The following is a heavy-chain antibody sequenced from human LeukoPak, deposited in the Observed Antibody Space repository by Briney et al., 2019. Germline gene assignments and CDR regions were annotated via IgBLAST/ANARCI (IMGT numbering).Heavy chain of an antibody. V-gene: IGHV3-23*01. CDR1: GFTFSTYG. J-gene: IGHJ3*01. CDR2: IRGSRNTT. Sequence: GGSLRLSCAASGFTFSTYGMNWRRQAPGKGLEWVSFIRGSRNTTYNADSVKGRFTTSRDNSKNAVYLQMNSLRAEDTAVYYCAKAYSSSLYDAFDVWGQGTMVTVSS. CDR3: AKAYSSSLYDAFDV. D-gene: IGHD6-6*01.